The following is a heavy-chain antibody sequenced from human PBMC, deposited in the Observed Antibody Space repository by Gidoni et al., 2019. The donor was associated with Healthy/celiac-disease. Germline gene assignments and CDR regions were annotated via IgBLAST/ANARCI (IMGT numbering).Heavy chain of an antibody. CDR3: ARGRGLFCSSTSCYKVDY. CDR2: INHSGRT. Sequence: QVQLQQLGAGLLKPSETLPLTCAAYGGSFSGYFWSWIRQPPGKGLEWIGEINHSGRTNYNPYLKSRVTISVDTSKNQFSLKLSSVTAADTAVYCCARGRGLFCSSTSCYKVDYWGQGTLVTVSS. D-gene: IGHD2-2*02. J-gene: IGHJ4*02. V-gene: IGHV4-34*01. CDR1: GGSFSGYF.